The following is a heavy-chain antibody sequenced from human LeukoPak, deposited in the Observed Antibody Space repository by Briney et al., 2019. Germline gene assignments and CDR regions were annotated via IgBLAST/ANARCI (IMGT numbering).Heavy chain of an antibody. Sequence: GGSLRLSCAASGFTFSSYSMNWVRQAPGKGLEWVSYISNSSSTIYYADTVKGRFTISRDNAKNSLYLQMNSLRAEDTAVYYCARGGVLDTAMVPEDYWGQGTLVTVSS. CDR2: ISNSSSTI. D-gene: IGHD5-18*01. CDR1: GFTFSSYS. J-gene: IGHJ4*02. CDR3: ARGGVLDTAMVPEDY. V-gene: IGHV3-48*01.